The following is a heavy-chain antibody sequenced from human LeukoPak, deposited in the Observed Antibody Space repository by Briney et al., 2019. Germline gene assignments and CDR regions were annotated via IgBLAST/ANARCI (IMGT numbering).Heavy chain of an antibody. CDR2: INHSGST. CDR1: GGSFSGYY. CDR3: ARKVVKQWLVRGDWFDP. J-gene: IGHJ5*02. D-gene: IGHD6-19*01. Sequence: SETLSLTCAVYGGSFSGYYWSWIRQPPGKGLEWIGEINHSGSTNYNPSPKSRVTISSDSSKNQCSPKLSCVTAADTAVYYCARKVVKQWLVRGDWFDPWGQGTLVTVSS. V-gene: IGHV4-34*01.